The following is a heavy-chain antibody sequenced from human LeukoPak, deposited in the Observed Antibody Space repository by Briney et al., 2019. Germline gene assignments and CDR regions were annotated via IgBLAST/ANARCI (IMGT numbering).Heavy chain of an antibody. CDR3: ARLEASAILTGYGFGYFGMDV. J-gene: IGHJ6*02. Sequence: ASVKVSCKASGYTVSTYGISWVRQAPGQGLEWMGWISAYNDNTNYAQKVQGRVTMTTDTSASTAYMELRSLTSNDTAVYYCARLEASAILTGYGFGYFGMDVWGQGTTVTVS. D-gene: IGHD3-9*01. CDR1: GYTVSTYG. V-gene: IGHV1-18*01. CDR2: ISAYNDNT.